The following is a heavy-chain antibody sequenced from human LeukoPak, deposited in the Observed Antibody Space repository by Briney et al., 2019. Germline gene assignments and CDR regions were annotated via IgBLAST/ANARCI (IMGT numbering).Heavy chain of an antibody. V-gene: IGHV3-23*01. D-gene: IGHD5-24*01. J-gene: IGHJ4*02. Sequence: GGSLRLSCAASGFTFSSYAMSWVRQAPGKGLEWASAISGSGGSTYYADSVKGRFTISRDNSKNTLYLQMNSLRAEDTAVYYCAKDLGRDGYNPHWGQGTPVTVSS. CDR3: AKDLGRDGYNPH. CDR1: GFTFSSYA. CDR2: ISGSGGST.